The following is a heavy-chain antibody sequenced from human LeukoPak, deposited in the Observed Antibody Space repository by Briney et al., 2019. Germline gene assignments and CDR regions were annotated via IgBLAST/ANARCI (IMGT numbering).Heavy chain of an antibody. CDR3: ARHRLATIRAPFDH. CDR2: IHYSGTT. J-gene: IGHJ4*02. V-gene: IGHV4-39*01. D-gene: IGHD5-12*01. CDR1: GDSISSGDDY. Sequence: SGTLSLTCTVSGDSISSGDDYWGWILQPPGRGLEWIGTIHYSGTTYYNPSLKSRVSISVETSKNHFSLKVTSVTAADTAVYFCARHRLATIRAPFDHWGQGALVTVSS.